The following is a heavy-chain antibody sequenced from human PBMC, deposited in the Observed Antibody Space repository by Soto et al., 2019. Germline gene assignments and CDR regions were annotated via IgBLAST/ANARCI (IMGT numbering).Heavy chain of an antibody. D-gene: IGHD3-22*01. CDR1: GFTFTNSA. CDR3: AADFYDSAAMDV. V-gene: IGHV1-58*01. CDR2: IVVGSGNT. Sequence: ASVKVSCKASGFTFTNSAVQWMRQARGRRLEWIGWIVVGSGNTNYAQRFQERVTITRDMSTSIAYMELSSLRSEDTAVYYCAADFYDSAAMDVWGQGTTVTVSS. J-gene: IGHJ6*02.